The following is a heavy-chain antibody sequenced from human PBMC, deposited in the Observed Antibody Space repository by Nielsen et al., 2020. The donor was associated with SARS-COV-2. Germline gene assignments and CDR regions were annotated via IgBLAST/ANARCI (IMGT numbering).Heavy chain of an antibody. Sequence: GESLKISCAASGFTFSSYAMHWVRQAPGKGLEWVADISYDGSNKYYADSVKGRFTISRDNSKNTLYLQMNSLRAEDTAVYYCARGYSSSWRGVDYWGQGTLVTVSS. CDR1: GFTFSSYA. CDR3: ARGYSSSWRGVDY. J-gene: IGHJ4*02. CDR2: ISYDGSNK. D-gene: IGHD6-13*01. V-gene: IGHV3-30-3*01.